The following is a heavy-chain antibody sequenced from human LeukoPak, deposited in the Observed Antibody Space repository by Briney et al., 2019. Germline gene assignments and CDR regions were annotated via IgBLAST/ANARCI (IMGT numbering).Heavy chain of an antibody. V-gene: IGHV4-59*01. Sequence: SETLSLTCTVSGGSINSYFWSWIRQPPEKGLEWIGYIYYSGSTNYNPSLKSRVTISVDTSKNQFSLKLRSVTAADSAVYYCARDASSWSGWFDPWGQGILVTVSP. D-gene: IGHD6-13*01. CDR3: ARDASSWSGWFDP. CDR1: GGSINSYF. J-gene: IGHJ5*02. CDR2: IYYSGST.